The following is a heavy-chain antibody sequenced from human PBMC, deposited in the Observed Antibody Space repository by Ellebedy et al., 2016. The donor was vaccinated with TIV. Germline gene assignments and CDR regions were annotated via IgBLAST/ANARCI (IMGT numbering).Heavy chain of an antibody. J-gene: IGHJ6*03. Sequence: ASVKVSCKTSGYSFTNSYMHWVRQAPGQGLEWMGWMNPNSGKTGYARTFQGRVTMTRNTSISTAYMELSYLRSEDTAVYYCARDRLTYAYYHMDVWGKGTTVTVSS. V-gene: IGHV1-8*01. CDR2: MNPNSGKT. CDR1: GYSFTNSY. CDR3: ARDRLTYAYYHMDV. D-gene: IGHD2-21*02.